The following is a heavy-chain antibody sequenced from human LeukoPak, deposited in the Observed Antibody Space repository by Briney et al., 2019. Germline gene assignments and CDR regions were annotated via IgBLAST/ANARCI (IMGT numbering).Heavy chain of an antibody. CDR2: IYTSGST. CDR3: ARHGYCSGGSCYSDYFDY. D-gene: IGHD2-15*01. V-gene: IGHV4-4*09. J-gene: IGHJ4*02. CDR1: GGSISSYY. Sequence: SETLSLTCTVSGGSISSYYWSWIRQPPGKGLEWIGYIYTSGSTNYNPSLKSRVTISVDTSKNQFSLKLSSVTAADTAVYYCARHGYCSGGSCYSDYFDYWGQGTPVTVSS.